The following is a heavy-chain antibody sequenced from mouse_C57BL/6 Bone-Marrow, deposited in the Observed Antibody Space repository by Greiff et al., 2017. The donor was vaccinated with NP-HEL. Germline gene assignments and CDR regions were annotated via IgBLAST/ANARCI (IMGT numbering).Heavy chain of an antibody. CDR3: ARWSYDGYYDY. CDR2: ISYSGST. V-gene: IGHV3-1*01. CDR1: GYSITSGYD. J-gene: IGHJ2*01. Sequence: VQLKESGPGMVKPSQSLSLTCTVTGYSITSGYDWHWIRHFPGNKLEWMGYISYSGSTNYNPSLKSRISITHDTSKNHFFLKLNSVTTEDTATYYCARWSYDGYYDYWGQGTTLTVSS. D-gene: IGHD2-3*01.